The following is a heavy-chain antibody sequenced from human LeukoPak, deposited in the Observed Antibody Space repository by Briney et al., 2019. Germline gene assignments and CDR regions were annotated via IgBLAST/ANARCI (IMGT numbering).Heavy chain of an antibody. D-gene: IGHD6-6*01. CDR1: GGSISSSSYY. Sequence: PSETLSLTCTVSGGSISSSSYYWGWIRQPPGKGLEWIGSIYYSGSTYYNPSLKSRVTISVDTSKNQFSLKLSSVTAADTAVYYCARESSPGGVWHFDLWGRGTLVTVSS. CDR3: ARESSPGGVWHFDL. J-gene: IGHJ2*01. V-gene: IGHV4-39*07. CDR2: IYYSGST.